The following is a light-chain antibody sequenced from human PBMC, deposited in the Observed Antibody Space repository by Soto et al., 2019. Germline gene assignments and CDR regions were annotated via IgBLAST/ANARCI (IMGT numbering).Light chain of an antibody. Sequence: EIVMTQSPATLSVSPGERATLSCRTSESVRRNLAWYQQKPGQAPRLLIYGASTRATGIPARFRGSGSGTDFTLTISSLQSEDFAIYSCQQYNNWPPTFGHGTKVEIK. CDR2: GAS. CDR3: QQYNNWPPT. CDR1: ESVRRN. J-gene: IGKJ1*01. V-gene: IGKV3-15*01.